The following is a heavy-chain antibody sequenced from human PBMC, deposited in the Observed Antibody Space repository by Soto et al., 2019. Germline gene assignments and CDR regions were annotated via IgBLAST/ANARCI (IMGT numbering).Heavy chain of an antibody. CDR1: GFTFSSYA. V-gene: IGHV3-23*01. J-gene: IGHJ6*02. CDR2: LRGSGGTT. CDR3: ARTAAAGKYYYGVDV. Sequence: PGGSLRLSCAASGFTFSSYAMSWVRQAPGKGLEWVSGLRGSGGTTYYADSVKGRFTISRDNSKNTLYLQMNSLRAEDTAVYYCARTAAAGKYYYGVDVWGQGTTVTVSS. D-gene: IGHD6-13*01.